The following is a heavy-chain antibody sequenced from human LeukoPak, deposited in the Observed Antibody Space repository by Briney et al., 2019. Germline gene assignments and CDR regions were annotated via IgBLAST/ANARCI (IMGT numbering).Heavy chain of an antibody. Sequence: GGSLRLSCAASGFTFSSYEMNWVRQAPGKGLEWVSAISGSGGTTYYADSVKGRFTISRDNSKNTLYLQMNSLRAEDTAVYYCAKGYCTNGVCYFDYWGQGTLVTVSS. V-gene: IGHV3-23*01. J-gene: IGHJ4*02. CDR2: ISGSGGTT. CDR3: AKGYCTNGVCYFDY. D-gene: IGHD2-8*01. CDR1: GFTFSSYE.